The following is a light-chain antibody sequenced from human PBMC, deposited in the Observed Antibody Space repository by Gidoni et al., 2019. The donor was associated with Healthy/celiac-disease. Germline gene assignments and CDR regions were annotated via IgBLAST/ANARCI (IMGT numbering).Light chain of an antibody. CDR1: QSVSSN. J-gene: IGKJ2*01. CDR3: QQYNNWSAVT. Sequence: EIVMTQSPATLSVSPGERATLSCRASQSVSSNLAWYQQKPGQAPRLLIYGASTRATGIPARFSGSGSGTEFTLTISSLQSEDFAVYYCQQYNNWSAVTFXXXTKLEIK. V-gene: IGKV3-15*01. CDR2: GAS.